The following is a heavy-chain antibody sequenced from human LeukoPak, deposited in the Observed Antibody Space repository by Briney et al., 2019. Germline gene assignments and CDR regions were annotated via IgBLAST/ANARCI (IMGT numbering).Heavy chain of an antibody. CDR1: GYTFTGYY. J-gene: IGHJ5*02. CDR3: ARDSMTTVTGGWFDP. V-gene: IGHV1-2*02. Sequence: GASVKVSCKASGYTFTGYYIHWVRQAPGQGLEWMGWINPNSGGTNYAQKFQGRVTMTRDTSIRTAYMELSSLRSEDTAVYYCARDSMTTVTGGWFDPWGQGTLVTVSS. D-gene: IGHD4-17*01. CDR2: INPNSGGT.